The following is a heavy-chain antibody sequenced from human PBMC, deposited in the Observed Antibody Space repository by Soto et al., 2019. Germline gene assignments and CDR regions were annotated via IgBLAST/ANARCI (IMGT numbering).Heavy chain of an antibody. Sequence: GRSWRLSCAASGFTVDSNYMNWVRQAPGKGLEWGSVIYSGGDTYCTDSVKGRFTISRYNSKNTVYLQMKTLRAEDTAVYFFARVREYESSGFDNGFDIWGQGTMVTVSS. J-gene: IGHJ3*02. CDR1: GFTVDSNY. CDR2: IYSGGDT. V-gene: IGHV3-53*01. CDR3: ARVREYESSGFDNGFDI. D-gene: IGHD3-22*01.